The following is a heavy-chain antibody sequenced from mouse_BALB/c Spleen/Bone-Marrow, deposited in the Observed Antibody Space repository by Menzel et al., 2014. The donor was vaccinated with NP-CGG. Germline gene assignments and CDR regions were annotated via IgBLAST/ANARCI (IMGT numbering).Heavy chain of an antibody. J-gene: IGHJ4*01. D-gene: IGHD1-1*01. Sequence: QVQLKESGAELVRPGASVKLSCRASGYTFTGYWINWVKQRPGQGLEWIGNIYPSDSYTNYNQRFKDKATLTVDKSSSTAYMQLSSPTSEDSAVYYCTRYGNSHYYAMDYWGQGTSVTVSS. V-gene: IGHV1-69*02. CDR3: TRYGNSHYYAMDY. CDR2: IYPSDSYT. CDR1: GYTFTGYW.